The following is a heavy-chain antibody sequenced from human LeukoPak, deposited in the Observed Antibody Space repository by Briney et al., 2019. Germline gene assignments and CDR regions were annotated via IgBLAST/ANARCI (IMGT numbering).Heavy chain of an antibody. V-gene: IGHV3-48*04. Sequence: GGSLRLSCAASGFTFSGYSMNWVRQAPGKGLEWVSYIISSSSTIYYADSVKGRFTISRDNAKNSLYLQMNSLRAEDTAVYYCARGIAARSVDYWGQGTLVTVSS. CDR2: IISSSSTI. D-gene: IGHD6-6*01. CDR1: GFTFSGYS. J-gene: IGHJ4*02. CDR3: ARGIAARSVDY.